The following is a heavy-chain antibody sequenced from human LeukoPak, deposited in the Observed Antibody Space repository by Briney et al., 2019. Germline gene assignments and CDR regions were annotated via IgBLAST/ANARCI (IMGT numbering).Heavy chain of an antibody. D-gene: IGHD6-19*01. Sequence: PGGSLRLSCTASGFTLSNYPMHWVRQAPGKGPEHVSAISSNGVTTYYADSVKGRFTISRDNSENTLYLQMGRMRTDDMAVYCCARGKGSGWFWGDGFDVWGQGTMVTVSS. J-gene: IGHJ3*01. CDR2: ISSNGVTT. CDR1: GFTLSNYP. CDR3: ARGKGSGWFWGDGFDV. V-gene: IGHV3-64*02.